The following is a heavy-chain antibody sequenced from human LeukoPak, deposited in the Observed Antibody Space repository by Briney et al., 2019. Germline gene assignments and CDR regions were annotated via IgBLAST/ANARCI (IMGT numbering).Heavy chain of an antibody. V-gene: IGHV4-59*01. CDR3: ARIRYGGNSEADY. Sequence: PSETLSLTCTVSGGSISSYYWSWIRQPPGKGLEWIGYIYYSGSTNYNPSLKSRVTISVDTSKNQFSLKLSSVTAADTAVYYCARIRYGGNSEADYWGQGTLVTVSS. J-gene: IGHJ4*02. CDR1: GGSISSYY. D-gene: IGHD4-23*01. CDR2: IYYSGST.